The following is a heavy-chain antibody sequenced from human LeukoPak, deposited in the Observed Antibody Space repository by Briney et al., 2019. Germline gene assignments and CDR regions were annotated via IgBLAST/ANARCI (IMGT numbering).Heavy chain of an antibody. D-gene: IGHD2-15*01. CDR3: YVVVVAAGFDY. Sequence: ASVKVSCKASGYTFTSYYMHWVRQAPGQGLEWMGIINPSGGSTSYAQKFQGRVTMTRDTSTSTVCMELSSLRSEDTAVYYCYVVVVAAGFDYWGQGTLVTVSS. J-gene: IGHJ4*02. CDR1: GYTFTSYY. CDR2: INPSGGST. V-gene: IGHV1-46*01.